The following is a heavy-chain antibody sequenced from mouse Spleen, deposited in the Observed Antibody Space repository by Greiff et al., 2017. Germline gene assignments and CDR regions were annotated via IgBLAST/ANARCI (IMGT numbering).Heavy chain of an antibody. CDR1: GFSLTSYG. V-gene: IGHV2-6*01. D-gene: IGHD1-1*01. J-gene: IGHJ3*01. Sequence: VQLQQSGPGLVAPSQSLSITCTVSGFSLTSYGVDWVRQSPGKGLEWLGVIWGVGSTNYNSALKSRLSISKDNSKSQVFLKMNSLQTDDTAMYYCASAGHYYGSRGFAYWGQGTLVTVSA. CDR2: IWGVGST. CDR3: ASAGHYYGSRGFAY.